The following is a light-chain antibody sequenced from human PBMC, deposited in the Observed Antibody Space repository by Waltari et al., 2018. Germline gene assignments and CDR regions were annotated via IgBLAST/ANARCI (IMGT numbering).Light chain of an antibody. V-gene: IGKV4-1*01. CDR3: QQYYSSPVT. CDR2: LAS. J-gene: IGKJ4*01. Sequence: DIVMTQSPDSLAVSLGETATINCKSRQNVYYRSNNRNYLAWYQQKPGQPPKLVLYLASVGDFGVPDRFSGSGYGTDFTLTISSLQAEDVAIYYCQQYYSSPVTFGGGTKVEIK. CDR1: QNVYYRSNNRNY.